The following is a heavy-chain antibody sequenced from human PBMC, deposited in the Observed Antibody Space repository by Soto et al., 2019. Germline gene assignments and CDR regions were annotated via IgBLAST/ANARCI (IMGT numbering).Heavy chain of an antibody. J-gene: IGHJ4*02. D-gene: IGHD1-1*01. CDR3: ARLTDLYNTFDY. Sequence: SGPTLVNPTQTLTLTCTFSGFSISANEVGVGWIRQPPGKALEWLGIIYWDDDRRYNPLLASRLTITKDSAKNQVFLAMTNMDAVDTATYYCARLTDLYNTFDYWGQGAQVTVSS. CDR1: GFSISANEVG. CDR2: IYWDDDR. V-gene: IGHV2-5*02.